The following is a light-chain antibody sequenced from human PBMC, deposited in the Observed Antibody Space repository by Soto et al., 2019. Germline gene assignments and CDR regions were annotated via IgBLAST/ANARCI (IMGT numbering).Light chain of an antibody. CDR1: QSISTW. CDR2: KAS. Sequence: DIQMTQSPSTLSASVGERVTITCRASQSISTWLAWYQHKPGKAPKLLIYKASNLEGGVPSRFSGSGSGTEFALTISSLQPDDFATYYCQQYDTYSRTFGQGTKVDIK. J-gene: IGKJ1*01. V-gene: IGKV1-5*03. CDR3: QQYDTYSRT.